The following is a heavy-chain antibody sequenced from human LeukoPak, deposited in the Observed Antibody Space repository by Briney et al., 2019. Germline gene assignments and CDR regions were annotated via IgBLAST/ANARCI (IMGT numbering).Heavy chain of an antibody. V-gene: IGHV5-51*01. D-gene: IGHD5-18*01. CDR2: IYPGDSDT. CDR3: ASRGYQRQGGAFDI. J-gene: IGHJ3*02. Sequence: GESLKISCEGSGYSFTTYWIGWVRQMPGKGLELMGIIYPGDSDTKYSASFQGQVTISAHKSISTAYLQWSSLKASDTAMYYCASRGYQRQGGAFDIWGQGTMVTVSS. CDR1: GYSFTTYW.